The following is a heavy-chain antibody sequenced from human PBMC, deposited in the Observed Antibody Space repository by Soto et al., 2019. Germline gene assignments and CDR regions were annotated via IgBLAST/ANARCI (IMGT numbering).Heavy chain of an antibody. CDR3: ARANWYCEY. Sequence: QVQLQESGPGLVKPSETLSLTCTVSGGSIHNHYWSWVRQPPGKGLEWIGYSYYTGSTDYTPSLNSRITMSVDTSNTQFSLNLSSVYAADTAIYYCARANWYCEYWGQGILVTVSS. J-gene: IGHJ4*02. CDR1: GGSIHNHY. D-gene: IGHD7-27*01. V-gene: IGHV4-59*11. CDR2: SYYTGST.